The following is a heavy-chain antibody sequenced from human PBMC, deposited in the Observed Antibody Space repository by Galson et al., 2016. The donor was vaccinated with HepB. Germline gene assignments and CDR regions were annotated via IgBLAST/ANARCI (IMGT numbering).Heavy chain of an antibody. CDR1: GFIFNDYG. V-gene: IGHV3-30*03. CDR3: VSEAGNNGSGRKFET. Sequence: SLRLSCAASGFIFNDYGMHWVRQALGNGLEWVAVISFHGSDTYYSDSVKGRFTISRDNSENTLYLQMNNLRVYDTAVYYCVSEAGNNGSGRKFETWGQGTLVTASS. D-gene: IGHD3-10*01. J-gene: IGHJ5*02. CDR2: ISFHGSDT.